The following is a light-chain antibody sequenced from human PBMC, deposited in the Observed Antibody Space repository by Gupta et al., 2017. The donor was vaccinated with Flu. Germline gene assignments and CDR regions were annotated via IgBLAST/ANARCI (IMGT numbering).Light chain of an antibody. CDR3: QQSDSTPLFT. CDR2: AAS. CDR1: QSISSY. J-gene: IGKJ3*01. Sequence: DIQMTQSPSSLSASVGDRVTITCRASQSISSYLNWYQQKPGKAPKLLIYAASSWQSGVPSRFSGSGYGTDFTLTISSRQPEDFATYYCQQSDSTPLFTFGHGTKVDIK. V-gene: IGKV1-39*01.